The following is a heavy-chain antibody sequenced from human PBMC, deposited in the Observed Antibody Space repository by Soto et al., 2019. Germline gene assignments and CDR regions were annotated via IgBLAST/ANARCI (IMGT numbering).Heavy chain of an antibody. D-gene: IGHD6-19*01. CDR1: GYTFTSYY. V-gene: IGHV1-46*01. CDR3: ARRSSGWYSAFDI. CDR2: INPSGGST. Sequence: QVQLVQSGAEVKKPGASVKVSCKASGYTFTSYYMHWVRQAPGQGLEWMGIINPSGGSTSYAQKFQGRVTMTRDTSTSTVYMELSSLRSDDTAVYYCARRSSGWYSAFDIWGQGTMVTVSS. J-gene: IGHJ3*02.